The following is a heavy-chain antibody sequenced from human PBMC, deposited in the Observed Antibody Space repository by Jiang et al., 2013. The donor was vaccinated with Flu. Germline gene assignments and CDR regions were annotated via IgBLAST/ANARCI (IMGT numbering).Heavy chain of an antibody. CDR2: IYYSGST. CDR1: GGSISSSSYY. CDR3: ARLSVYGDYGPGNY. J-gene: IGHJ4*02. D-gene: IGHD4-17*01. Sequence: GPGLVKPSETLSLTCTVSGGSISSSSYYWGWIRQPPGKGLEWIGSIYYSGSTYYNPSLKSRVTISVDTSKNQFSLKLSSVTAADTAVYYCARLSVYGDYGPGNYWGQGTLVTVSS. V-gene: IGHV4-39*01.